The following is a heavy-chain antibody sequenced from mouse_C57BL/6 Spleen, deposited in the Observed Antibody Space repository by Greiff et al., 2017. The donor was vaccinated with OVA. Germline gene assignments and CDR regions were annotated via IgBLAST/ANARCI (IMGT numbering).Heavy chain of an antibody. D-gene: IGHD1-1*01. CDR3: ARSPITTVVGSDYFDY. Sequence: QVQLQQSGAELVKPGASVKISCKASGYAFSSYWMNWVKQRPGKGLEWIGQIYPGDGDTNYNGKFKGKATLTADKSSSTAYMQLSSLTSEDSAVYFCARSPITTVVGSDYFDYWGQGTTLTVSS. CDR2: IYPGDGDT. J-gene: IGHJ2*01. V-gene: IGHV1-80*01. CDR1: GYAFSSYW.